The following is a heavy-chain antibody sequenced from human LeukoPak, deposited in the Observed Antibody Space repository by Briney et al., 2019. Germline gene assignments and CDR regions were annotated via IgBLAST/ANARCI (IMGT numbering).Heavy chain of an antibody. D-gene: IGHD3-22*01. CDR2: IYYSGST. J-gene: IGHJ4*02. CDR3: AIEDYYDSSGLDY. V-gene: IGHV4-59*01. CDR1: GGSISSYY. Sequence: PSETLSLTCTVSGGSISSYYWSWIRQPPGKGLEWIGYIYYSGSTNYNPSLKSRVTISVDTSKNQFSLKLSSVTAADTAVYYCAIEDYYDSSGLDYWGQGTLVTVSS.